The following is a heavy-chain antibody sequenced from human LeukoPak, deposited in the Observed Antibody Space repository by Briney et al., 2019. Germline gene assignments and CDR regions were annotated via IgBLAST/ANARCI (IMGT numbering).Heavy chain of an antibody. J-gene: IGHJ4*02. CDR2: IDSAGDP. CDR1: GFTFTSYD. V-gene: IGHV3-13*05. D-gene: IGHD1-26*01. Sequence: GGSLRLSRAAAGFTFTSYDMHWVRQATGKGLEWVSGIDSAGDPDYSGSVKGRFTISRENAKNSLYLQMNSLRAGDTAVYYCVRGGGGSYDYFDYWGQGTLVTVSS. CDR3: VRGGGGSYDYFDY.